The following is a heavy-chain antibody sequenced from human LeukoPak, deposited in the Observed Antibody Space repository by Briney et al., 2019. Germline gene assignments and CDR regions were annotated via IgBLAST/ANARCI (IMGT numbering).Heavy chain of an antibody. CDR1: GFTFSSYG. V-gene: IGHV3-30*18. J-gene: IGHJ4*02. Sequence: GGSLRLSCAASGFTFSSYGMHWVRQAPGKGLEWVAVISYDGSNKYYADSVKGRFTISRDNSKNTLYLQMNSLRAEDTAVYYCAKDLSTVTFFDYWGQGTLVTVSS. CDR3: AKDLSTVTFFDY. D-gene: IGHD4-17*01. CDR2: ISYDGSNK.